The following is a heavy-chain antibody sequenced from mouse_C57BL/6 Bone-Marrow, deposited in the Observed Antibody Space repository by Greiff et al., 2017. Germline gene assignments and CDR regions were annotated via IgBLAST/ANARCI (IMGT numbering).Heavy chain of an antibody. CDR2: IYPENGYT. D-gene: IGHD2-1*01. J-gene: IGHJ2*01. CDR3: TTDGNYVEYYFDY. V-gene: IGHV14-4*01. CDR1: GFNIKDDY. Sequence: VQLQQSGAELVRPGASVKLSCTASGFNIKDDYMHWVKQRPEQGLEWIGWIYPENGYTEYASKFQGKATITADTSSNTAYLQLSSLTSEDTDGYYCTTDGNYVEYYFDYWGQGTTLTVSS.